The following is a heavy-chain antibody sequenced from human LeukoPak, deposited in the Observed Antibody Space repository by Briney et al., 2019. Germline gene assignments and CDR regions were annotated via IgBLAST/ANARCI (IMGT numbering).Heavy chain of an antibody. CDR3: ARDRVVVVPAATRSSHYYYYGMDV. Sequence: ALVKVSCKASGYTFTGYYMHWVRQAPGQGLEWMGWINPNSGGTNYAQKFQGRVTMTRDTSISTAYMELSRLRSDDTAVYYCARDRVVVVPAATRSSHYYYYGMDVWGQGTTVTVSS. J-gene: IGHJ6*02. CDR2: INPNSGGT. CDR1: GYTFTGYY. V-gene: IGHV1-2*02. D-gene: IGHD2-2*01.